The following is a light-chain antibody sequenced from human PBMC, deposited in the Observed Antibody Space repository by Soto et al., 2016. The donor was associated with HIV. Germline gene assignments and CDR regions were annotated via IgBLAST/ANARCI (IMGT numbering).Light chain of an antibody. Sequence: DIVMTQSPLSLPVTPGEPASISCRSTHSLLHTSGYNYLDWYMQKSGQSPQLLIYLGSHRASGVPDGFSASGSGTNFTLKISRVEAEDVGVYYCMQALQTPRTFGQGTKVEI. CDR2: LGS. CDR1: HSLLHTSGYNY. V-gene: IGKV2-28*01. J-gene: IGKJ1*01. CDR3: MQALQTPRT.